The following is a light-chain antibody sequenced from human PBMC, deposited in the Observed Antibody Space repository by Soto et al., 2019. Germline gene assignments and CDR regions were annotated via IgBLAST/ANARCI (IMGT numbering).Light chain of an antibody. Sequence: EIVLTQSPGTLSLSPGDRAALSCRASQSVGNNFLGWYQQKPGQSPRLLIYHASNRATGIPDRFSGTASGTDFTLIISRLEPEDFAVYYCHQYASSPLTFGGGTKVEIK. V-gene: IGKV3-20*01. CDR1: QSVGNNF. CDR3: HQYASSPLT. CDR2: HAS. J-gene: IGKJ4*01.